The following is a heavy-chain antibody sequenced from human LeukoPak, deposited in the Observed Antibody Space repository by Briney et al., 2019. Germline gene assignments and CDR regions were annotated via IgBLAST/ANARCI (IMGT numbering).Heavy chain of an antibody. CDR1: GYSFTSYW. CDR3: ARLRDYYDSSGYYRESYYFDY. J-gene: IGHJ4*02. V-gene: IGHV5-51*01. CDR2: IYPGDSDT. D-gene: IGHD3-22*01. Sequence: GESLKISCKGSGYSFTSYWIGWVLQMPGKGLEWMGIIYPGDSDTRYSPSFQGQVTISADKSISTAYLQWSSLKASDTAMYYCARLRDYYDSSGYYRESYYFDYWGQGTLVTVSS.